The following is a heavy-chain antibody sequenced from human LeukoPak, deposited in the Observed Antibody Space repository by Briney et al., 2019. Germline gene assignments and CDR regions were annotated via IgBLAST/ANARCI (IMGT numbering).Heavy chain of an antibody. CDR2: INPYKGNT. V-gene: IGHV1-18*01. CDR1: GYIFNTYA. Sequence: ASVNVSCKASGYIFNTYAMSWVRQAPGQGPEWMGWINPYKGNTNYGQKFQGRVTMTTDTSTSTAYMELRSLRSDDTAVYYCARDVGGLPYNWNYFDYWGEGTLVTVSS. CDR3: ARDVGGLPYNWNYFDY. D-gene: IGHD1-20*01. J-gene: IGHJ4*02.